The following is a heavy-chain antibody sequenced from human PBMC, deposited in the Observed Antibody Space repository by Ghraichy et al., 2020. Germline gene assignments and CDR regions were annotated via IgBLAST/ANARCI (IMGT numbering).Heavy chain of an antibody. CDR2: IRSKAYGGTT. CDR3: TRGDNIGVVITQFYD. Sequence: GESLNISCTASGFTFGDYAMSWFRQAPGKGLEWVGFIRSKAYGGTTEYAASVKGRFTISRDDSKSIAYLQMNSLKTEDTAVYYCTRGDNIGVVITQFYDWGEGTVVTVS. J-gene: IGHJ4*02. V-gene: IGHV3-49*03. D-gene: IGHD3-3*01. CDR1: GFTFGDYA.